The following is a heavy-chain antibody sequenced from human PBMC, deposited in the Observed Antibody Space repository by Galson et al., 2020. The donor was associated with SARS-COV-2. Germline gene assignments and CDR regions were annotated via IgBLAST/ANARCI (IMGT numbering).Heavy chain of an antibody. CDR1: GFTFSSYW. J-gene: IGHJ4*02. V-gene: IGHV3-74*01. CDR2: IYSEGSSP. CDR3: ARGDMGNDYFDY. Sequence: GGSLRLSCAASGFTFSSYWMHWVRQAPGKGLVWVSRIYSEGSSPSYADSVKGRFTISGDNAKHTLYLQMNSLRAEDTAVYYCARGDMGNDYFDYWGQGTLVTVSS. D-gene: IGHD7-27*01.